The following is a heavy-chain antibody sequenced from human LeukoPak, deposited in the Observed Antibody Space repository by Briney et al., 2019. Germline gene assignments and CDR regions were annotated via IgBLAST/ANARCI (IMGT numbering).Heavy chain of an antibody. J-gene: IGHJ4*02. CDR2: IGGGSSYM. D-gene: IGHD3-22*01. V-gene: IGHV3-21*06. CDR1: GFTFSTYT. CDR3: ATSHFDSSGSFDF. Sequence: GGSLRLSCVGSGFTFSTYTMHWVRQAPGKGLEWLSSIGGGSSYMYYGDSVKGRFTISRDNAKNSLYLQMNSLRAEDTAVYYCATSHFDSSGSFDFWGLGTLVTVSS.